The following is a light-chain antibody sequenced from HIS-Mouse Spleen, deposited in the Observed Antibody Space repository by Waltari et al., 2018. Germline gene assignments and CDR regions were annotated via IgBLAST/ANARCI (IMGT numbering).Light chain of an antibody. CDR1: NIGSKS. CDR2: DDS. J-gene: IGLJ2*01. V-gene: IGLV3-21*03. CDR3: QVWDSSSDHVV. Sequence: SYVLTQPPSVSVAPGKTARITCWGTNIGSKSVHWYQQKPGQAPGLVVYDDSDRPSGIPERFSGSNSGNTATLTISRVEAGDEADYYCQVWDSSSDHVVFGGGTKLTVL.